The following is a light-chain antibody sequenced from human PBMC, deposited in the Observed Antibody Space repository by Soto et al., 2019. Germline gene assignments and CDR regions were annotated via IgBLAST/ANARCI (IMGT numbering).Light chain of an antibody. Sequence: ESVLTQSPGTLSLSPGERATLSCRASQSVSNSFFAWYQQKPGQAPRLLIYGVSSRASGIPDRFSGSGSGTDFTLTISRLEPEDFATYYCQQSYSTPRTFGQGTKVEIK. CDR3: QQSYSTPRT. CDR1: QSVSNSF. J-gene: IGKJ1*01. CDR2: GVS. V-gene: IGKV3-20*01.